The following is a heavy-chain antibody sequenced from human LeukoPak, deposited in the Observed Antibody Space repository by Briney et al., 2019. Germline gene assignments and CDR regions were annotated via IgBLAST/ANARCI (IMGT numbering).Heavy chain of an antibody. CDR2: IYSGVPT. D-gene: IGHD6-19*01. CDR1: GVSISRFY. V-gene: IGHV4-4*09. Sequence: SETLSLTCTTSGVSISRFYWSWVRQPPGKGLEWIGNIYSGVPTFFNPSLKSRVTISVDTPKRQFSLQLASVTAADTAVYYCVQTTGWPGFDYWGQGILVTVSS. CDR3: VQTTGWPGFDY. J-gene: IGHJ4*02.